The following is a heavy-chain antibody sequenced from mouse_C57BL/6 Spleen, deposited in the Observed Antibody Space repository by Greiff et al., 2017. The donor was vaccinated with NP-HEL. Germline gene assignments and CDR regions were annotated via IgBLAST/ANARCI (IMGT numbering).Heavy chain of an antibody. CDR2: ISSGSSTI. CDR1: GFTFSDYG. V-gene: IGHV5-17*01. CDR3: ARNRKGDFDY. J-gene: IGHJ2*01. Sequence: EVKLVESGGGLVKPGGSLKLSCAASGFTFSDYGMHWVRQAPEKGLEWVAYISSGSSTIYYADTVKGRFTISRDNAKNTLFLQMTSLRSEDTAMYYCARNRKGDFDYWGQGTTLTVSS.